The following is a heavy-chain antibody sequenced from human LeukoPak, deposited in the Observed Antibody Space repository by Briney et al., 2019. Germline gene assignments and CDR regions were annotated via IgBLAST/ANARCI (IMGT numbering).Heavy chain of an antibody. CDR3: ARRYNDTSGYKGALDI. D-gene: IGHD3-22*01. J-gene: IGHJ3*02. V-gene: IGHV3-21*01. CDR2: ISSSSSYI. Sequence: GGSVRLSCAASGFTFSSYSMNWVRQAPGKGLEWVSSISSSSSYIYYADSVKGRFTISRDNAKNTLYLQMNSLRVEDTAVYYCARRYNDTSGYKGALDIWGQGTMATVSS. CDR1: GFTFSSYS.